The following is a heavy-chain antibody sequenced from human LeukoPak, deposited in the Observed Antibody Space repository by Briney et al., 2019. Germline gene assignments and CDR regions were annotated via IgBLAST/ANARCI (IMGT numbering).Heavy chain of an antibody. CDR1: AFTFSRYG. D-gene: IGHD3-10*01. Sequence: GGSLRLSCAASAFTFSRYGMHWVRQAPGKGLEWVSAISGSGGSTYYADSVKGRFTISRDNSKNTLYLQMNSLRAEDTAVYYCAKEAQGVLWFGELYRNYYYYMDVWGKGTTVTISS. V-gene: IGHV3-23*01. CDR2: ISGSGGST. J-gene: IGHJ6*03. CDR3: AKEAQGVLWFGELYRNYYYYMDV.